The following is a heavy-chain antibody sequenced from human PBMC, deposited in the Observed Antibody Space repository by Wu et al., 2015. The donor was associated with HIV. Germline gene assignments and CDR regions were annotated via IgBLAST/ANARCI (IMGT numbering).Heavy chain of an antibody. Sequence: VQLVQSGAEVKKPGASVKVSCKASGYTFTSYDINWVRQATGQGLEWMGWMNPNSGNTGYAQKFQGRVTMTRNTSISTAYMELSSLRSEDTAVYYCARGRDPPNYYDSSGYYYGYDYWGQGTLVTVSS. V-gene: IGHV1-8*01. CDR3: ARGRDPPNYYDSSGYYYGYDY. CDR1: GYTFTSYD. D-gene: IGHD3-22*01. J-gene: IGHJ4*02. CDR2: MNPNSGNT.